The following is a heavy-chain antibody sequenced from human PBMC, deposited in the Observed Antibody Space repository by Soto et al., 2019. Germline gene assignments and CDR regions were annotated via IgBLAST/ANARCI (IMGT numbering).Heavy chain of an antibody. CDR1: RFTFSDYY. D-gene: IGHD3-22*01. CDR3: ARYYYDSSGYYYPDY. V-gene: IGHV3-11*03. CDR2: ISSSNSYT. Sequence: GSLRLSCAASRFTFSDYYMSWIRQAPGKGLEWISFISSSNSYTNYADSVKGRFTISRDNAKDSLFLQMNSLRAEDTAVYYCARYYYDSSGYYYPDYWGQGALVTVPQ. J-gene: IGHJ4*02.